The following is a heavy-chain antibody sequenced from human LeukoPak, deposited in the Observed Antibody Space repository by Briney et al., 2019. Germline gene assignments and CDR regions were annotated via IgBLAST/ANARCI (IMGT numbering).Heavy chain of an antibody. D-gene: IGHD3-16*02. CDR1: GGSINSYY. CDR2: IYYAGST. V-gene: IGHV4-59*01. J-gene: IGHJ4*02. Sequence: PSETLSLTCTVSGGSINSYYWSWIRQPPGKGLEWIGYIYYAGSTNYNPSLKSRITISVDTSKNQFSLKLSSVTAADTAVYYCARVYDYVWGSYPTQYYFDYWGQGTLVTVSS. CDR3: ARVYDYVWGSYPTQYYFDY.